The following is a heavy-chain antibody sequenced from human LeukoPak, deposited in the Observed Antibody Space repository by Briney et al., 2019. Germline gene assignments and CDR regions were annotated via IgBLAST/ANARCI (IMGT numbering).Heavy chain of an antibody. Sequence: ASVKVSCKASGYTFTSYAMNWVRQAPGQGLEWMGWINTNTGNPTYAQGFTGRFVFSLDTSVSTAYLQISSLKAEDTAVYYCAREGIVPAAIRYFDLWGRGTLVTVSS. V-gene: IGHV7-4-1*02. D-gene: IGHD2-2*01. CDR1: GYTFTSYA. CDR3: AREGIVPAAIRYFDL. J-gene: IGHJ2*01. CDR2: INTNTGNP.